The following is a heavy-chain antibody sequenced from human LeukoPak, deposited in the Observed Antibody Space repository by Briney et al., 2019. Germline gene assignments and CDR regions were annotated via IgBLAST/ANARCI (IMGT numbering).Heavy chain of an antibody. CDR1: GFTFSSYA. J-gene: IGHJ4*02. CDR3: VKEQSGSYYPLDY. V-gene: IGHV3-23*01. Sequence: PGGSLRLSCAASGFTFSSYAMSWVRQAPGKGLEWVSAISDSGGRSYYADSVKGRFTISRDNSKNTLDLQMNSLRPEDTAVYYCVKEQSGSYYPLDYWGQGTLVTVSS. D-gene: IGHD1-26*01. CDR2: ISDSGGRS.